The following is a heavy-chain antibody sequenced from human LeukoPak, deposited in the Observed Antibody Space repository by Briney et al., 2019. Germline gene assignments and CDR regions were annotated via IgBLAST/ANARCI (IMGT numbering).Heavy chain of an antibody. D-gene: IGHD5-18*01. J-gene: IGHJ3*02. CDR3: ARVYAAMEPNDALDI. CDR1: GFTFSSYS. Sequence: PGGSLRLSCAASGFTFSSYSMNWVRQAPGKGLEWVSSISSSSSYIYYADSVKGRFTISRDNAKNSLYLQMNSLRAEDTAVYYCARVYAAMEPNDALDIWGQGTMVTVSS. V-gene: IGHV3-21*01. CDR2: ISSSSSYI.